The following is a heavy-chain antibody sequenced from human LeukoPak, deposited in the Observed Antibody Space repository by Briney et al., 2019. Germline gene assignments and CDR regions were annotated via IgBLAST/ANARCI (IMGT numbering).Heavy chain of an antibody. CDR3: ARDKTAMTRKGYFDY. D-gene: IGHD5-18*01. V-gene: IGHV3-21*01. J-gene: IGHJ4*02. CDR1: GFTFSSYS. Sequence: PGGSLRLSCAASGFTFSSYSMNWVRQAPGKGLEWVSSISSSSSYIYYADSVKGRFTISRDNAKNSLYLQMNSLRAEDTAVYYCARDKTAMTRKGYFDYWGQGTLVTVSS. CDR2: ISSSSSYI.